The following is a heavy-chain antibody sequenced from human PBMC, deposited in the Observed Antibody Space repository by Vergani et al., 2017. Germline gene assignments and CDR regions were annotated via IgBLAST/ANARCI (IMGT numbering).Heavy chain of an antibody. CDR3: ARDIFGSGWTLPDY. CDR2: IRSKAYGGTT. J-gene: IGHJ4*02. V-gene: IGHV3-49*04. Sequence: EVQLVESGGGLVQPGRSLRLSCTASGFTFGDYAMSWVRQAPGKGLEWVGFIRSKAYGGTTEYAASVKGRFTISRDNSKNTLYLQMNSLRAEDTAVYYCARDIFGSGWTLPDYGGQGTLVTVSS. CDR1: GFTFGDYA. D-gene: IGHD6-19*01.